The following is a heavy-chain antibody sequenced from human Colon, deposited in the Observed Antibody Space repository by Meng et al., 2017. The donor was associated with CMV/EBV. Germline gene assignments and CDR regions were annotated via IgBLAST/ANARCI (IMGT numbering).Heavy chain of an antibody. Sequence: EVQVVESXXGXIXPGGSLRLSCAVSGSSDYWLDWVRQVPGKGPEWVSRIHSDGSRTTYADSVRGRFTISGDNAENTVYLQMNSLRDEDSAVYYCIIMPPGYWGLGTLVTVSS. V-gene: IGHV3-74*03. CDR3: IIMPPGY. CDR1: GSSDYW. CDR2: IHSDGSRT. D-gene: IGHD2-2*01. J-gene: IGHJ4*02.